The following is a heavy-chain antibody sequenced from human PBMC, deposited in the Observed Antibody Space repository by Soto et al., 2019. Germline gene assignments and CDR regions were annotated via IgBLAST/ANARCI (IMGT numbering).Heavy chain of an antibody. V-gene: IGHV3-7*03. CDR3: ARDPLSIAARPVGAFDI. J-gene: IGHJ3*02. CDR2: IKQDGSEK. CDR1: GFTFSSYW. Sequence: GGSLRLSCAASGFTFSSYWMSWVRQAPGKGLEWVANIKQDGSEKYYVDSVKGRFTISRDNARNSLYLQMNSLRAEDTAVYYCARDPLSIAARPVGAFDIWGQGTMVTVS. D-gene: IGHD6-6*01.